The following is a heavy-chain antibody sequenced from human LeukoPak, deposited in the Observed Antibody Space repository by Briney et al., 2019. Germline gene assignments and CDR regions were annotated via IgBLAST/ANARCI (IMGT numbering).Heavy chain of an antibody. CDR1: GITFCNSW. CDR3: ARDVAYSAFDY. Sequence: GGSLRLSCTTSGITFCNSWMSWVRQAPGKGLEWVATIRPDGSEGYYADSVRGRFTISRDNSKNSFYLQMSSLRAEDTGVFYCARDVAYSAFDYWGQGTLVTVSS. CDR2: IRPDGSEG. V-gene: IGHV3-7*01. D-gene: IGHD2-21*01. J-gene: IGHJ4*02.